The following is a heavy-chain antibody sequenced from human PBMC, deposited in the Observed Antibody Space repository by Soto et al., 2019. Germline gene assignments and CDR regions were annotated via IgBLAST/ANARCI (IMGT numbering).Heavy chain of an antibody. CDR3: AKCGDMVRGKHYYYGMDV. J-gene: IGHJ6*02. D-gene: IGHD3-10*01. CDR1: EFTSSNYA. CDR2: ISGSGDST. V-gene: IGHV3-23*01. Sequence: GGSLRLSCAFSEFTSSNYAMSWVRQAPGKGLEWVSGISGSGDSTYYADSVKGRFTISRDNSKNTLYLRMNSLRAEDTAVYYCAKCGDMVRGKHYYYGMDVWGQGTTVTVSS.